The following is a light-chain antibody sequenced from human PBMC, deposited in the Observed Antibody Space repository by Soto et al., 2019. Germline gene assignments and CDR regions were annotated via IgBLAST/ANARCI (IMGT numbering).Light chain of an antibody. CDR1: QRVSSSY. CDR2: GAS. CDR3: QQYGSSPRLT. V-gene: IGKV3-20*01. Sequence: EIVLTQSPGTLSLSPVETSTLACRAIQRVSSSYLAWYQQKPGQAPRLLIYGASSRATGIPDRFSGSGSGTDFTLTISTLEPEDLAVYYCQQYGSSPRLTFGGGTKVDIK. J-gene: IGKJ4*01.